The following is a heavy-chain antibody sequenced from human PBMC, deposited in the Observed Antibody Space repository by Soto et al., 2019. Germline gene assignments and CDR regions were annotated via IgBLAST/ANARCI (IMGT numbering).Heavy chain of an antibody. CDR1: GFTFSSYG. CDR2: IWYDGSNK. V-gene: IGHV3-33*01. CDR3: TRVRHVYSYGTNNYYCYYGMDV. J-gene: IGHJ6*02. D-gene: IGHD5-18*01. Sequence: QVQLVESGGGVVQPGRSLRLSCAASGFTFSSYGMHWVRQAPGKGLEWVAVIWYDGSNKYYADSVKGRFTISRDNSKNMLYQQMNSQRAEETAVYYCTRVRHVYSYGTNNYYCYYGMDVWGQGTTVTVSS.